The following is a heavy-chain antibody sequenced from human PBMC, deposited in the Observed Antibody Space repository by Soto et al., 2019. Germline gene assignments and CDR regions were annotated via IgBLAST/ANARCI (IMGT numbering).Heavy chain of an antibody. V-gene: IGHV1-46*01. CDR2: IIPSGGRT. J-gene: IGHJ4*02. CDR3: ARVRAGDTRDFDY. Sequence: QVQLVQSGAEVKQPGASVKVSCKASGYSFTNYHLHWVRQAPGQGLEWMGMIIPSGGRTTYAQKVQGRVTMTRDTSTSTVYLELTSLKSEDTAVYHYARVRAGDTRDFDYWGQGTLVTVSS. D-gene: IGHD3-3*01. CDR1: GYSFTNYH.